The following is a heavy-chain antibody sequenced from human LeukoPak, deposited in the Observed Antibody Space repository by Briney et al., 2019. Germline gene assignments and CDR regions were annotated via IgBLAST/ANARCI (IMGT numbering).Heavy chain of an antibody. V-gene: IGHV3-33*01. Sequence: GGSLRPSCAASGFTFSNYGIHWVRQAPGKGLEWVAVIWNDGSKTNYVDSVKGRFTISRDNSKNTLYLQLNSPRAEDTAVYYCARETGVRTFENWGQGTLVTVSS. CDR3: ARETGVRTFEN. CDR2: IWNDGSKT. J-gene: IGHJ4*02. D-gene: IGHD3-10*01. CDR1: GFTFSNYG.